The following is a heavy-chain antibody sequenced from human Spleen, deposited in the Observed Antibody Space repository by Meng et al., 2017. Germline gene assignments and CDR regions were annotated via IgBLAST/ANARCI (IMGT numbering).Heavy chain of an antibody. Sequence: GESLKISCAASGFTFSASAMNWVRQAAGKGLEWVGRIRSKPNNYATEYSESVKGRFTISRDDSKNTAYLQMNSLKTEDTAIYYCTRDYGAWGQGTRVTVSS. J-gene: IGHJ5*02. V-gene: IGHV3-73*01. CDR1: GFTFSASA. CDR2: IRSKPNNYAT. D-gene: IGHD4-17*01. CDR3: TRDYGA.